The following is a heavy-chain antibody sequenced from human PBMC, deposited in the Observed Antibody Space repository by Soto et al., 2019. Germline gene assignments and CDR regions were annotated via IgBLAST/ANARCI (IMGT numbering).Heavy chain of an antibody. CDR2: ISGSGGST. CDR3: ARDFGSYCSGGSCSGYFDY. CDR1: GFTFSSYA. J-gene: IGHJ4*02. Sequence: GGSLRLSCAASGFTFSSYAMSWVRQAPGKGLEWVSAISGSGGSTYYADSVKGRFTTSRDNSKSTLYLQMNSLRAEDTAVYYCARDFGSYCSGGSCSGYFDYWGQGTLVTVSS. D-gene: IGHD2-15*01. V-gene: IGHV3-23*01.